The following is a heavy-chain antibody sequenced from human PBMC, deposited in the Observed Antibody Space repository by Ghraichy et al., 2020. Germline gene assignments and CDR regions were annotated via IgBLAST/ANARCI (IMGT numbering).Heavy chain of an antibody. CDR2: INHSGST. D-gene: IGHD3-9*01. Sequence: ETLSLTCAVYGGSFSGYYWSWIRQPPGKGLEWIGEINHSGSTNYNASLKSRVTISVDTSKNQFSLKLSSVTAADTTVYYCARQGFRGYDIFRGYYGMDVWGQGTTVTVSS. J-gene: IGHJ6*02. CDR3: ARQGFRGYDIFRGYYGMDV. V-gene: IGHV4-34*01. CDR1: GGSFSGYY.